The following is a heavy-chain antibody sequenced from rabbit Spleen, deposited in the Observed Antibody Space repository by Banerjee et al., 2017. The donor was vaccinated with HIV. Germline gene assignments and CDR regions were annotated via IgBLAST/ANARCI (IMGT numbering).Heavy chain of an antibody. J-gene: IGHJ2*01. CDR2: INASTGKP. D-gene: IGHD1-1*01. V-gene: IGHV1S45*01. CDR3: ARNYVNVFDP. CDR1: GVSLNDKDV. Sequence: EQLEESGGGLVKPEGSLTLTCKASGVSLNDKDVMCWVRQAPGKGLQWIACINASTGKPVYATWASGRFTISRTSSTTVTLQMTSLTAADTATYFCARNYVNVFDPWGPGTLVTVS.